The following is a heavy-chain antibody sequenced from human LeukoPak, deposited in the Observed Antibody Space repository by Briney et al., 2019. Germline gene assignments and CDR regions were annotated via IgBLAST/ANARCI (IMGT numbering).Heavy chain of an antibody. CDR2: ISSSSSYT. CDR3: ARAFRYSGSYYDY. D-gene: IGHD1-26*01. J-gene: IGHJ4*02. Sequence: GGSLRLSCAASGFTFSDYYMSWIHQAPGKGLEWVSYISSSSSYTNYADSVKGRFTISRDNAKNSLYLQMNSLRAEDTAVYYCARAFRYSGSYYDYWGQGTLVTVSS. CDR1: GFTFSDYY. V-gene: IGHV3-11*05.